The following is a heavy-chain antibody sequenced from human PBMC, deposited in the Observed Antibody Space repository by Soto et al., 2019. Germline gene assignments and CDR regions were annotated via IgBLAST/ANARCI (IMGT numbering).Heavy chain of an antibody. CDR1: GCSFTSYG. V-gene: IGHV1-18*04. Sequence: QVQLVQSGPEVKKPGASVKVSCKASGCSFTSYGVSWVRQAPGQGLEWMGWISANSGNTDYAQKFRGRVTMTTETSTSTAYMDLRSLRSDDTAVYYCVRDPQRNDYWGQGTLVTVSS. CDR3: VRDPQRNDY. CDR2: ISANSGNT. J-gene: IGHJ4*02. D-gene: IGHD6-25*01.